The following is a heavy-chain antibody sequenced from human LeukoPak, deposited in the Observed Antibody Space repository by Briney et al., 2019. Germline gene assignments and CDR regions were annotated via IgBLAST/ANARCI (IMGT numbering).Heavy chain of an antibody. Sequence: SETLSLTCTVSGGSISSYYGSWIRQPPGKGLEWIGYIYYSGSTNYNPSLKSRVTISVDTSKNQFSLKLSSVTAADTAVYYCARGGEWESPFDYWGQGTLVTVSS. CDR1: GGSISSYY. J-gene: IGHJ4*02. CDR3: ARGGEWESPFDY. CDR2: IYYSGST. D-gene: IGHD1-26*01. V-gene: IGHV4-59*01.